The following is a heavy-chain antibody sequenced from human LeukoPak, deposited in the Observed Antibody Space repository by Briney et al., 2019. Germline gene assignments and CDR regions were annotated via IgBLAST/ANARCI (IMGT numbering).Heavy chain of an antibody. CDR2: ISAYSGNT. CDR3: ARDLGYSSGWYSDY. Sequence: GASVKVSCKASGYTFTSYGISWVRQAPGQGLEWMGWISAYSGNTNYAQKLQGRVTMTTDTSTSTAYMEPRSLRSDDTAVYYCARDLGYSSGWYSDYWGQGTLVTVSS. V-gene: IGHV1-18*01. CDR1: GYTFTSYG. D-gene: IGHD6-19*01. J-gene: IGHJ4*02.